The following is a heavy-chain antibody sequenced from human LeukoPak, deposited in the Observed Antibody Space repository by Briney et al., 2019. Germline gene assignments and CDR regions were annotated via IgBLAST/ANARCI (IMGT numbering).Heavy chain of an antibody. D-gene: IGHD6-19*01. CDR2: IYYSGST. V-gene: IGHV4-39*01. Sequence: PSETLSLTCTVSGGSISSSSYYWGWIRQPPGKGLEWIGSIYYSGSTYYNPSLKSRVTISVDTSKNQFSLKLSSVTAADTAVYYCASQGYSSGFDYWGQGTLVTVSS. CDR3: ASQGYSSGFDY. CDR1: GGSISSSSYY. J-gene: IGHJ4*02.